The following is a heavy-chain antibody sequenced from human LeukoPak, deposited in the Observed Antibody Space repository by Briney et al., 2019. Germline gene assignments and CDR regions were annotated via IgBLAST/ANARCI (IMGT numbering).Heavy chain of an antibody. CDR2: ISGSGGST. CDR3: ATQLLDDDYYYMDV. J-gene: IGHJ6*03. V-gene: IGHV3-23*01. D-gene: IGHD2-2*01. CDR1: GFTFSSYA. Sequence: GGSLRLSCAASGFTFSSYAMSWVRQAPGKGLEWVSAISGSGGSTYYADSVKGRFTISRDNSKNTLYLQMNSLRAEDTAVYYCATQLLDDDYYYMDVWGKGTTVTVSS.